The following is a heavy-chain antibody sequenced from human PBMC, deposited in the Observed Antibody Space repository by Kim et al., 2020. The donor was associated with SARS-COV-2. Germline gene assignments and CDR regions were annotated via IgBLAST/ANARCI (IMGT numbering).Heavy chain of an antibody. CDR1: GGSFSGYY. D-gene: IGHD6-13*01. Sequence: SETLSLTCAVYGGSFSGYYWSWIRQPPGKGLEWIGEINHSGSTNYNPSLKSRVTISVDTSQNQFSLKLSSVTAADTAVYYCARGEYSSIWYGKHNCFGP. CDR2: INHSGST. CDR3: ARGEYSSIWYGKHNCFGP. J-gene: IGHJ5*02. V-gene: IGHV4-34*01.